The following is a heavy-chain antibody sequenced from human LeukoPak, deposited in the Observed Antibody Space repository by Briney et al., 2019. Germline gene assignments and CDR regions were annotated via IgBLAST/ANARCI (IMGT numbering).Heavy chain of an antibody. CDR1: GFNFSSYA. CDR3: AKAYSSSWYLSDY. D-gene: IGHD6-13*01. V-gene: IGHV3-23*01. J-gene: IGHJ4*02. CDR2: ISGSGGST. Sequence: GGSLRLSCAASGFNFSSYAMSWVRQAPGKGLEWVSAISGSGGSTYYADSVKGRFTISRDNSKNTLYLQMNSLRAEDTAVYYCAKAYSSSWYLSDYWGQGTLVTVSS.